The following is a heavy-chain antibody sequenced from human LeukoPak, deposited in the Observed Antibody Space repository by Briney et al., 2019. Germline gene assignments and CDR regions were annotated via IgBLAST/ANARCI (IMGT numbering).Heavy chain of an antibody. V-gene: IGHV3-9*01. CDR2: ISWNSGSI. D-gene: IGHD2-21*02. CDR1: GFTFDDYA. CDR3: ARDFRPGDRGYYYHGMDV. Sequence: GGSLRLSCAASGFTFDDYAMHWVRQAPGKGLEWVSGISWNSGSIGYADSVKGRFTISRDNAKNSLYLQMNSLRAEDTAVYYCARDFRPGDRGYYYHGMDVWGQGTTVTVSS. J-gene: IGHJ6*02.